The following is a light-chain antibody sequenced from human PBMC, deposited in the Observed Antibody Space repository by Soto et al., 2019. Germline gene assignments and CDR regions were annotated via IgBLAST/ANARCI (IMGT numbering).Light chain of an antibody. V-gene: IGKV3-15*01. Sequence: EIVMTQSPATLSVSPGERATLSCRASQSVSRNLAWYQQKRGQGPRLLIYGASTRATGIPARFSGSGSGTEFTLTISSLQSEDFAVYYCHQYNNWPLWTFGQGTKVEIK. J-gene: IGKJ1*01. CDR2: GAS. CDR3: HQYNNWPLWT. CDR1: QSVSRN.